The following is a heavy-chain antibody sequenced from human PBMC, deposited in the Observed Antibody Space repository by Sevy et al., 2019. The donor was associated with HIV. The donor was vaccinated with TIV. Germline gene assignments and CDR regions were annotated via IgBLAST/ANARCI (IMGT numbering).Heavy chain of an antibody. CDR3: ARDRRVEYGGSDY. J-gene: IGHJ4*02. Sequence: GGSLRLSCAVSGFTFSNHWMTWVRQAPGKGLEWVANIKKDGTDKFYVDSVMDRFSISRDNAKGLLYLQMNSLRVEDTGVYYCARDRRVEYGGSDYWGQGTLVTVSS. D-gene: IGHD3-10*01. V-gene: IGHV3-7*03. CDR1: GFTFSNHW. CDR2: IKKDGTDK.